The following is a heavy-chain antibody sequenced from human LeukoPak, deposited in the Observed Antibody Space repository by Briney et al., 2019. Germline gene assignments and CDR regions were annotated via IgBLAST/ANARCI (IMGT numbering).Heavy chain of an antibody. J-gene: IGHJ5*02. CDR1: GLSFSTYG. CDR2: ISESGGST. V-gene: IGHV3-23*01. D-gene: IGHD1-26*01. CDR3: AKDLRPNNDYYLGRFDT. Sequence: GGSLRLSCAASGLSFSTYGMHWVRQAPGKGLEWVSGISESGGSTFYADSVKGRFTVSRDNAKNTLNLQMTSLRADDTAVYFCAKDLRPNNDYYLGRFDTWGQGTLVTVSS.